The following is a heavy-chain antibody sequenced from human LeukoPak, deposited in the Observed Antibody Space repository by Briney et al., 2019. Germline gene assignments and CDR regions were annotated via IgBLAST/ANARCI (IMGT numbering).Heavy chain of an antibody. CDR2: LYHSDSA. CDR1: GYSISNVYY. V-gene: IGHV4-38-2*01. Sequence: PSETLSLTCAVSGYSISNVYYWVWIRQPPGRGLEWIGSLYHSDSAYYNTSLRSRLSMSVDTSKNQFSLTLSFVTAADTAVYYCARQHDSYYYFYIDVWGSGTTVTVSS. CDR3: ARQHDSYYYFYIDV. J-gene: IGHJ6*03.